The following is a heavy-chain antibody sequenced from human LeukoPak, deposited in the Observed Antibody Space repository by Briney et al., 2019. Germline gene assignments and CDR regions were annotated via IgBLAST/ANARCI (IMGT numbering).Heavy chain of an antibody. CDR1: GGTFSSYA. J-gene: IGHJ5*02. Sequence: SVKVSCKASGGTFSSYAISWVRQAPGQGLEWMGGIIPIFGTANYAQKFQGRVTITADESTSTAYMELSSLRSEDTAVYYCARVGIVVVPAANWFDPWGQGTLVTVSS. D-gene: IGHD2-2*01. CDR3: ARVGIVVVPAANWFDP. V-gene: IGHV1-69*01. CDR2: IIPIFGTA.